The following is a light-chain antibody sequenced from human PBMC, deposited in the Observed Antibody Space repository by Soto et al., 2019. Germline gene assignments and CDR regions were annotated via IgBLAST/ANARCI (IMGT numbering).Light chain of an antibody. V-gene: IGKV3D-20*02. CDR1: QSVSSSY. CDR2: GAS. J-gene: IGKJ5*01. Sequence: EIVLTQSPGTLSLSPGERATLSFSASQSVSSSYLSWYQQKPGQAPRLLIYGASSRATGIPDRFSGSGSGTDFTLTISSLEPEDFAVYYCQQRSNWPSITFGQGTRLEIK. CDR3: QQRSNWPSIT.